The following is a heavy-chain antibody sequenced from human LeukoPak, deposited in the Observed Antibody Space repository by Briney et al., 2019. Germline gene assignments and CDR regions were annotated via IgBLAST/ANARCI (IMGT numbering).Heavy chain of an antibody. CDR1: GFTFSTYW. CDR2: IRNDGTTT. Sequence: GGSLRLSCAASGFTFSTYWMHWVRQTPGKGLVWVSSIRNDGTTTNYADSVKGRFTTSRDNAKNTLYLQMNSLRAEDTAVYYCVRLYKIEGADLWGRGTLVTVSS. D-gene: IGHD1-14*01. J-gene: IGHJ2*01. CDR3: VRLYKIEGADL. V-gene: IGHV3-74*01.